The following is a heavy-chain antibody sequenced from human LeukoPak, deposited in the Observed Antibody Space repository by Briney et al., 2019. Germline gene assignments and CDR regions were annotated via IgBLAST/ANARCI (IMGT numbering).Heavy chain of an antibody. CDR2: VHHSGMT. D-gene: IGHD6-19*01. Sequence: PSETLSLTCTVYGGSFTSDYWTWIRQPPGKGLEWIGEVHHSGMTNYKPSLRSRVTISLDTSKNQFSLNLASVTAADTAVYYCARGLSLGWVDYWSQGTLVTVSS. CDR1: GGSFTSDY. V-gene: IGHV4-34*01. CDR3: ARGLSLGWVDY. J-gene: IGHJ4*02.